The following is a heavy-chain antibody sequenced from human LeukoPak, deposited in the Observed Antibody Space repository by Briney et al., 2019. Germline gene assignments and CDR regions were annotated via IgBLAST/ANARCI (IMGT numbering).Heavy chain of an antibody. D-gene: IGHD3-10*01. CDR3: AKEKLLWFGEFFYLDY. CDR2: MKPDGSEK. J-gene: IGHJ4*02. V-gene: IGHV3-7*03. Sequence: AGGPLRLSCAASGFTFTSYWMSWVRQAPGKGLEWVASMKPDGSEKHYVDSVKGRFTISRDNSKNTLYLQMNSLRAEDTAVYYCAKEKLLWFGEFFYLDYWGQGTLVTVSS. CDR1: GFTFTSYW.